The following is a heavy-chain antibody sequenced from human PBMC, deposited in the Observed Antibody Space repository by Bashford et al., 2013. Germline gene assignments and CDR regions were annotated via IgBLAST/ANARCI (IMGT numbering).Heavy chain of an antibody. CDR2: IIPILGIA. J-gene: IGHJ6*02. D-gene: IGHD3-22*01. CDR3: ASPRGYYDLRGYYYYGMDV. V-gene: IGHV1-69*10. CDR1: GGTFSSYA. Sequence: SVKVSCKASGGTFSSYAISWVRQAPGQGLEWMGGIIPILGIANYAQKFQGRVTITADKSTSTAYMELSSLRSEDTAVYYCASPRGYYDLRGYYYYGMDVWGQGTTVTVSS.